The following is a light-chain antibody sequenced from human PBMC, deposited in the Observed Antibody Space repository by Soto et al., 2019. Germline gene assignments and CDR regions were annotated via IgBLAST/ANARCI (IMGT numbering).Light chain of an antibody. V-gene: IGLV1-51*02. CDR1: SSNNGNNY. Sequence: QSVLTQPPSVSAAPGQKVTISCSGSSSNNGNNYVSWYQQLPGTAPKLLIYENNKRPSGIPDRFPGSKSGTSATLGITGLQTGDEADYYCGTWDSSLSAGVFGTGTKATVL. CDR2: ENN. CDR3: GTWDSSLSAGV. J-gene: IGLJ1*01.